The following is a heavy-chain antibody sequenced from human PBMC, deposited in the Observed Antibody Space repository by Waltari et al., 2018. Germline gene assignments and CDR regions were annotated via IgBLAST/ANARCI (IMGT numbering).Heavy chain of an antibody. V-gene: IGHV4-34*01. CDR2: INHSGST. Sequence: QVQLQQWGAGLLKPSETLSLTCAVYGGSFSGYYWTWLREPPGRGLAWIGEINHSGSTNYNPSLKSRVTISVDTSKNQFSLKLSSVTAADTAVYYCARSPTYYYGSGSLWGFDYWGQGTLVTVSS. J-gene: IGHJ4*02. D-gene: IGHD3-10*01. CDR3: ARSPTYYYGSGSLWGFDY. CDR1: GGSFSGYY.